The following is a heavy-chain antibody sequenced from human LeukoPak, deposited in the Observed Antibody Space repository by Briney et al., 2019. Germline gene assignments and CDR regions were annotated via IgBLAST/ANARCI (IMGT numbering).Heavy chain of an antibody. V-gene: IGHV4-59*08. CDR3: ARSVPSLDYLFDS. D-gene: IGHD4-11*01. CDR2: IYNSGIT. J-gene: IGHJ5*01. Sequence: SETLSLTCTVSGGSISGYYWTWIRQLPGKGLEWIGYIYNSGITNYNPSLKSRVTVSVDTSKNQLSLRLTFVTAADTAVYYCARSVPSLDYLFDSWGHGTLVTVSS. CDR1: GGSISGYY.